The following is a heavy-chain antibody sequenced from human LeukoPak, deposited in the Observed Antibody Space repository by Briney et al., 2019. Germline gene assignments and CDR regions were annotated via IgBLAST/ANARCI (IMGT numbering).Heavy chain of an antibody. CDR2: IKQDGSEK. CDR1: GFTFSTSW. V-gene: IGHV3-7*01. CDR3: ARERTTYYYDSSGYFPDAFDI. Sequence: RPGGSLRLSCAASGFTFSTSWMSWVRQAPGKGLEWVANIKQDGSEKYYVDSVKGRFTISRDNAKNSLYLQMNSLRAEDTAVYYCARERTTYYYDSSGYFPDAFDIWGQGTMVTVSS. J-gene: IGHJ3*02. D-gene: IGHD3-22*01.